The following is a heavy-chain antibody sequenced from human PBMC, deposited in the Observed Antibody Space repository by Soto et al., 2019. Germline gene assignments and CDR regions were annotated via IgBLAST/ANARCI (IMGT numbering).Heavy chain of an antibody. V-gene: IGHV1-3*01. D-gene: IGHD6-13*01. CDR1: GYTFTSYA. CDR3: ARGSEPAYSTWYVNGDY. CDR2: INAGNGNT. Sequence: QVQHVQSGAEVKKPGAPVKVSCKASGYTFTSYAVHWVRQAPGQRLEWMGWINAGNGNTEYSQKLQGRVTITRDTSASTSYMELSSLRSEDTAVYYCARGSEPAYSTWYVNGDYWGQGTLVTVSS. J-gene: IGHJ4*02.